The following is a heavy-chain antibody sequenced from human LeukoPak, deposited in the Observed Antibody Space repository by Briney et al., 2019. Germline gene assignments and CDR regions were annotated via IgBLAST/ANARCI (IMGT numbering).Heavy chain of an antibody. J-gene: IGHJ5*02. CDR1: GGSISSYY. D-gene: IGHD3-9*01. CDR2: IYTSGST. Sequence: PSETLSLTCTVSGGSISSYYWSWIRQPAGKGPEWIGRIYTSGSTNYNPSLKSRVTMSVDTSKNQFSLKLSSVTAADTAVYYCARSADDILTGDNWFDPWGQGTLVTVSS. V-gene: IGHV4-4*07. CDR3: ARSADDILTGDNWFDP.